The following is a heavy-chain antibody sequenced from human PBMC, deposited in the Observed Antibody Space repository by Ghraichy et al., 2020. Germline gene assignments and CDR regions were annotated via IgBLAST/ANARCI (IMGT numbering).Heavy chain of an antibody. CDR3: ARSHYGDWRSQRSRDWYFDL. CDR2: IYYSGST. J-gene: IGHJ2*01. Sequence: SETLSLTCTVSGGSISSYYWSWIRQPPGKGLEWIGYIYYSGSTNYNPSLKSRVTISVDTSKNQFSLKLSSVTAADTAVYYCARSHYGDWRSQRSRDWYFDLWGRGTLVTVSS. V-gene: IGHV4-59*01. CDR1: GGSISSYY. D-gene: IGHD4-17*01.